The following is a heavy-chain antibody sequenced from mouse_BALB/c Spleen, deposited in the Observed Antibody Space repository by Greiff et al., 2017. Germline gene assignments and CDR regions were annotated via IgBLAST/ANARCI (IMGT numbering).Heavy chain of an antibody. V-gene: IGHV5-9-1*01. CDR1: GFTFSSYA. J-gene: IGHJ3*01. Sequence: DVMLVESGGGLVKPGGSLKLSCAASGFTFSSYAMSWVRQTPEKRLEWVATISSGGSYTYYPDSVKGRFTISRDNARNILYLQMSSLRSEDTAMYYCAREGGSPPWFAYWGQGTLVTVSA. CDR3: AREGGSPPWFAY. D-gene: IGHD1-1*01. CDR2: ISSGGSYT.